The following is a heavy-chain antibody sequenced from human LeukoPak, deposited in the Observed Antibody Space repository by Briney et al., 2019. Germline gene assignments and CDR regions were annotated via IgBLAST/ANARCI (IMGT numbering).Heavy chain of an antibody. CDR1: GFTVSNNY. D-gene: IGHD5-24*01. CDR3: ARDRSDGNYYMVV. V-gene: IGHV3-53*01. CDR2: IYGGGST. Sequence: GGSLRLSCAASGFTVSNNYMSWVHQAPGKGLEWVSVIYGGGSTSYADSVKGRFTISRDNSKNTLYLQMNSLRADDTAVYYCARDRSDGNYYMVVWGKGTTVIVSS. J-gene: IGHJ6*03.